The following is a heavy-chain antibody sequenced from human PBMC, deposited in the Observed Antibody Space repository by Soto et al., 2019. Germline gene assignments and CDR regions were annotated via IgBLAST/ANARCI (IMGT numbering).Heavy chain of an antibody. CDR3: ARNKITGRFDY. CDR1: GGSFSGYY. CDR2: INHSGST. J-gene: IGHJ4*02. V-gene: IGHV4-34*01. D-gene: IGHD2-8*02. Sequence: QVQLQQWGAVLLKPSETLSLTCDVYGGSFSGYYWSWVRQPPGTGLEWIGEINHSGSTNYNPSLKSRITISVDKSKNQFSHKLTAVTAADAAVYYCARNKITGRFDYWGQGTLVTVSS.